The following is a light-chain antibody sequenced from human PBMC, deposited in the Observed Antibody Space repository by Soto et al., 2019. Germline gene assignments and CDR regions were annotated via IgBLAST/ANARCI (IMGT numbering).Light chain of an antibody. CDR1: SSNIGSNT. Sequence: QYVLTQPPSASGTPGQRVTISCSGSSSNIGSNTVNWYQQLPGTAPKLLIYSNNPRPSGVPDRFSGSKSGTSASLAISGLQSEDEADYYCAAWDDSLNGWVFGGGTKLTVL. J-gene: IGLJ3*02. CDR2: SNN. V-gene: IGLV1-44*01. CDR3: AAWDDSLNGWV.